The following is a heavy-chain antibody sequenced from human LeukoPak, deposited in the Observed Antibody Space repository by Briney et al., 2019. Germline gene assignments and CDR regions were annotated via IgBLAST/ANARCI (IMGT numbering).Heavy chain of an antibody. V-gene: IGHV3-23*01. D-gene: IGHD2-15*01. Sequence: GGSLRLSCAASGFTFSTYAVNWVRQTPGKGLEWVSAISGSGGSTYYADAVKGRFTISRDNSKNTLYLQMNSLRAEDTAIYYCAKDEEVVAAAGGGYFDYWGQGTLVTVSS. CDR1: GFTFSTYA. CDR3: AKDEEVVAAAGGGYFDY. CDR2: ISGSGGST. J-gene: IGHJ4*02.